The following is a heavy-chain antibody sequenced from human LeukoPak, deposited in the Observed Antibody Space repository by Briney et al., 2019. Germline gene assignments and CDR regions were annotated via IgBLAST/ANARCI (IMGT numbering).Heavy chain of an antibody. D-gene: IGHD3-22*01. CDR3: AKDPYRGMILVVARFDY. CDR2: ISGSGGST. V-gene: IGHV3-23*01. CDR1: GFILSSYA. J-gene: IGHJ4*02. Sequence: PGGSLRLSCAASGFILSSYATSWVRQAPGKGLEWVSAISGSGGSTYYADSVEGRFTISRDNSKNTLYLQMNSLRAEDTAVYYCAKDPYRGMILVVARFDYGDQGTLVTVSS.